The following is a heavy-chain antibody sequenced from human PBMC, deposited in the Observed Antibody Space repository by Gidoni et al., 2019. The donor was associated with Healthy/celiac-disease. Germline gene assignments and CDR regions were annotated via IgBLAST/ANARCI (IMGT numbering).Heavy chain of an antibody. D-gene: IGHD3-3*01. CDR2: ISPIFGTA. CDR1: GGTFSSYA. J-gene: IGHJ4*02. Sequence: QVQLVQSGAEVKKPGSSVKVSCKASGGTFSSYAISWVRQAPGQGLEWMGGISPIFGTANYAQKFQGRVTITADKSTSTAYMELSSLRSEDTAVYYCARGPYYDFWSGYYPFDYWGQGTLVTVSS. CDR3: ARGPYYDFWSGYYPFDY. V-gene: IGHV1-69*06.